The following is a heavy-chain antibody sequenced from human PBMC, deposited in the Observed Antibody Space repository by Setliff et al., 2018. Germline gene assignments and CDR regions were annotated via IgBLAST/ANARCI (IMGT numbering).Heavy chain of an antibody. Sequence: SVKVSCKASGGTFSSYAISWVRQAPGQGLEWMGGIIPILGIANYAQKFQGRVTITADKSTSTAYMELRSLRSDDTAVYYCARGGGYSGYVGPFDYWGQGTLVTVSS. J-gene: IGHJ4*02. V-gene: IGHV1-69*10. CDR3: ARGGGYSGYVGPFDY. CDR1: GGTFSSYA. CDR2: IIPILGIA. D-gene: IGHD5-12*01.